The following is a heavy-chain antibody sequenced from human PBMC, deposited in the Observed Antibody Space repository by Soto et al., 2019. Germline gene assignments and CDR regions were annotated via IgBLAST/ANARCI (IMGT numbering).Heavy chain of an antibody. CDR3: ARDNYQLLYYYYYYMDV. J-gene: IGHJ6*03. Sequence: ASVKVSCKASGGTFSSYAISWVRQAPGQGLEWMGGIIPIFGTANYAQKFQGRVTITADESTSTAYMELSSLRSEDTAVYYCARDNYQLLYYYYYYMDVWGKGTTVTVSS. CDR2: IIPIFGTA. D-gene: IGHD2-2*01. V-gene: IGHV1-69*13. CDR1: GGTFSSYA.